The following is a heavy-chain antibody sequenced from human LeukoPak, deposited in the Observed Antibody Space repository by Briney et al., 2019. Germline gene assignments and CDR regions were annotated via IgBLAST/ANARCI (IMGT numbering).Heavy chain of an antibody. CDR1: GFTFHSYA. Sequence: GGSLRLSCAASGFTFHSYAMSWVRQAPGKGLEWVSAISDSGGSTYYADSVKGRVTISRDNSKNTLYLQMNSLRVEDTAVYYCAKDVGRRRNSWFDYWGQGTLVTVSS. D-gene: IGHD6-13*01. J-gene: IGHJ4*02. V-gene: IGHV3-23*01. CDR2: ISDSGGST. CDR3: AKDVGRRRNSWFDY.